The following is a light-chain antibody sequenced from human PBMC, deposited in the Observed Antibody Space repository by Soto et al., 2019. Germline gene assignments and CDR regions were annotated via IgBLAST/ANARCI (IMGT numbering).Light chain of an antibody. CDR3: AAWDKSLSGGV. V-gene: IGLV1-51*02. J-gene: IGLJ2*01. Sequence: QSVLTQPPSVSAAPGQKVTISCSGSSSNIGSEYVSWYQQLPGTAPKLLIYENNKRPSGIPDRFSGSKSGTSATLGITGLQTGDEADYYCAAWDKSLSGGVFGGGTKLTVL. CDR1: SSNIGSEY. CDR2: ENN.